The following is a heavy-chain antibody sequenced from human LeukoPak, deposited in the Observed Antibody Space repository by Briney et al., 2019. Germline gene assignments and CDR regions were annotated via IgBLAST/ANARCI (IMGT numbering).Heavy chain of an antibody. V-gene: IGHV4-39*01. J-gene: IGHJ4*02. CDR2: IYYTGST. Sequence: SETLSLTCAVSGASISGSGYYLGWIRQPPGKGLEWIGNIYYTGSTYYDASLQSRVTISIDMSKNQFSLRLSSVTAADTAMYYCVKSGGYGLIDYWGQGTLVTVSS. D-gene: IGHD6-19*01. CDR3: VKSGGYGLIDY. CDR1: GASISGSGYY.